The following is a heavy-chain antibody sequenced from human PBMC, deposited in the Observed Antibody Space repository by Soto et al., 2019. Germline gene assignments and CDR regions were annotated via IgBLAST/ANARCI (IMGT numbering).Heavy chain of an antibody. D-gene: IGHD1-20*01. J-gene: IGHJ4*02. V-gene: IGHV1-2*02. CDR3: AREYKLGVDS. Sequence: QVQLVQSGAEVKKPGASVKVSCKASGYTFTGYYMHWVRQAPGRGLEWMGWINPTSGDTKYSQKFQGRVTMTRDTSISTVYMELNRLKSNDTAVYYCAREYKLGVDSWGQGTLVTVSA. CDR1: GYTFTGYY. CDR2: INPTSGDT.